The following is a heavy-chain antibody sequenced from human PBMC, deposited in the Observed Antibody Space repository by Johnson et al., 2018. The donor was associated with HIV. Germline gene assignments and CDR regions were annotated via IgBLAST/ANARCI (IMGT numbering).Heavy chain of an antibody. CDR3: AKGVINMIVVATDAFDI. D-gene: IGHD3-22*01. Sequence: QVQLVESGGGLVQPGGSLRLSCAASGFTVSITYMSWVRQAPGKGLEWVAVISYDGSNKYYADSVKGRFTISRDNSKNTLYLQMNSLRAEDTAVYYCAKGVINMIVVATDAFDIWGQGTMVTVSS. V-gene: IGHV3-30*18. CDR2: ISYDGSNK. J-gene: IGHJ3*02. CDR1: GFTVSITY.